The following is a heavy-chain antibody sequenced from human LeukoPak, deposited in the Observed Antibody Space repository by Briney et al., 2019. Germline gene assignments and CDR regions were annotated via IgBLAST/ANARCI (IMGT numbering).Heavy chain of an antibody. CDR3: TREIRYFDWFQADY. V-gene: IGHV3-49*05. CDR1: GFTFGDHS. Sequence: KPGGSLRLYCTASGFTFGDHSVSWFRQAPGKGLEWVGFIRSKAYGGTAEYAASVKGRFTISRDDSKNVAYLQMDSLKTEDTAVYYCTREIRYFDWFQADYWGQGTLVTVSS. J-gene: IGHJ4*02. CDR2: IRSKAYGGTA. D-gene: IGHD3-9*01.